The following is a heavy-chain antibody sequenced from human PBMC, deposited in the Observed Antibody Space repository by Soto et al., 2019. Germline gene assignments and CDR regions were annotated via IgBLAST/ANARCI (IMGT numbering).Heavy chain of an antibody. Sequence: QVQLVQSGAEVKKPGSSVKVSCKASGGTFSSYTISWVRQAPGQGLEWMGRIIPILGIANHAQKFQGRVTITADKSTSTAHMELSSLRSEDTAVYCCASRGTVTTSDYWGQGTLVTVSS. J-gene: IGHJ4*02. CDR1: GGTFSSYT. D-gene: IGHD4-17*01. V-gene: IGHV1-69*02. CDR2: IIPILGIA. CDR3: ASRGTVTTSDY.